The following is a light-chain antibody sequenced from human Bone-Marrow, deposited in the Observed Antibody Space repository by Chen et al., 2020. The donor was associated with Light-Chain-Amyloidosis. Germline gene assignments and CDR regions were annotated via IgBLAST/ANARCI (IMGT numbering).Light chain of an antibody. V-gene: IGKV3-20*01. CDR1: QTISSNY. CDR3: QQYSTSQLT. Sequence: EIVLTQSPGTLSLSPGEGANLSCRASQTISSNYLTWYQQKFGQAPRLLIYGSSSRATGIPDRFTGSGSGTDFTLTSNRLGPEDVAMYYCQQYSTSQLTFGGGTKVEIK. J-gene: IGKJ4*01. CDR2: GSS.